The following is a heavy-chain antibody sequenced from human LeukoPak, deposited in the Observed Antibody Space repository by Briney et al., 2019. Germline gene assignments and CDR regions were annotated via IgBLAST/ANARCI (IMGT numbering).Heavy chain of an antibody. CDR3: ASEGTSGWAY. CDR2: IYYSGGT. D-gene: IGHD6-19*01. J-gene: IGHJ4*02. CDR1: GGSISSDY. Sequence: SETLSRTCTVYGGSISSDYWSWIWQPPGKGLDWIGYIYYSGGTNYNPSLKSRVTISVDTSKKQFSLKLSSVTAADTAVYFCASEGTSGWAYWGQGALVTVSS. V-gene: IGHV4-59*01.